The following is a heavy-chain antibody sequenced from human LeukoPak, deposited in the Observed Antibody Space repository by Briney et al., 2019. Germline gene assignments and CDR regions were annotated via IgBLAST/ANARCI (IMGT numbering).Heavy chain of an antibody. D-gene: IGHD6-13*01. CDR1: GYTFTSYA. J-gene: IGHJ4*02. CDR2: IIPIFGTA. CDR3: AGGIAAAGTGNDY. Sequence: ASVKVSCTASGYTFTSYAISWVRQAPGQGLEWMGGIIPIFGTANYAQKFQGRVTITADESTSTAYMELSSLRSEDTAVYYCAGGIAAAGTGNDYWGQGTLVTVSS. V-gene: IGHV1-69*13.